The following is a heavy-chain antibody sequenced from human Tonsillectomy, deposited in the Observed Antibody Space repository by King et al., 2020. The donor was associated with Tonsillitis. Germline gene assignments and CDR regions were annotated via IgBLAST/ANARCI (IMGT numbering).Heavy chain of an antibody. CDR2: PSGNRSST. D-gene: IGHD6-19*01. CDR3: AKAAVAGPIKWYWDF. Sequence: VQLVESGGGLVQPGGSLRLSCATSGFTFSGSAISWVRQAPGKGLEWVSSPSGNRSSTYYADSVKGRFAVSRDISKNTLYLQMNSLRAEDTAVYYCAKAAVAGPIKWYWDFWGQGTLVTVAS. CDR1: GFTFSGSA. V-gene: IGHV3-23*04. J-gene: IGHJ4*02.